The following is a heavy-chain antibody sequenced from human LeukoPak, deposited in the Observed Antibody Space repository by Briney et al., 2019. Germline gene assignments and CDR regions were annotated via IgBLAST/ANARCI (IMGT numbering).Heavy chain of an antibody. J-gene: IGHJ4*02. CDR2: ISAYNGNT. D-gene: IGHD2-15*01. CDR3: ARALCSGGSCYEYYFDY. V-gene: IGHV1-18*04. Sequence: APVKVSCKASGYTFTGYYMHWVRQAPGQGLEWMGWISAYNGNTNYAQKLQGRVTMTTDTSTSTAYMELRGLRSDDTAVYYCARALCSGGSCYEYYFDYWGQGTLVTVSS. CDR1: GYTFTGYY.